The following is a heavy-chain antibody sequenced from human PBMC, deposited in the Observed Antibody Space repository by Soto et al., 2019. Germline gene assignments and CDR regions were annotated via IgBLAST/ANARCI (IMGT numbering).Heavy chain of an antibody. CDR1: GYTFTSYD. V-gene: IGHV1-8*01. CDR2: MNPNSGNT. CDR3: ARGKDYYGSGSYYTHYYYMDV. D-gene: IGHD3-10*01. Sequence: GASVKVSCKASGYTFTSYDINWVRQATGQGLEWMGWMNPNSGNTGYAQKFQGRVTMTRNTSISTAYMELSSLRSEDTAVYYCARGKDYYGSGSYYTHYYYMDVWGKGTTVTVSS. J-gene: IGHJ6*03.